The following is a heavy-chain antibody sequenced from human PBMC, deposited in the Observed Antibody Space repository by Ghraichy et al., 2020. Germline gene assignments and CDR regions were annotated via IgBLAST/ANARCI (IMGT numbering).Heavy chain of an antibody. CDR3: AKAHAVRGHYVALDY. CDR1: GFTFDDYA. Sequence: GGSLRLSCAASGFTFDDYAMHWVRQAPGKGLEWVSGISWNSGSIGYADSVKGRFTISRDNAKNSLYLQMNSLRAEDTALYYCAKAHAVRGHYVALDYWGQGTLVTVSS. J-gene: IGHJ4*02. D-gene: IGHD3-16*01. CDR2: ISWNSGSI. V-gene: IGHV3-9*01.